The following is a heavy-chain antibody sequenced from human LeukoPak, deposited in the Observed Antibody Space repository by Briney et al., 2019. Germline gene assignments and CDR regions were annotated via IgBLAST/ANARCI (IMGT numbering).Heavy chain of an antibody. CDR2: INLHDADT. V-gene: IGHV5-51*01. Sequence: GESLKISCKGSGYRLTNYWIGWVRQMPGKGLEWMGLINLHDADTRYSPSFQGQVTISADKSIITAYLQWSSLKASDTAMYYCASYDSSGLYLDYWGQGTLVTVSS. D-gene: IGHD3-22*01. CDR1: GYRLTNYW. J-gene: IGHJ4*02. CDR3: ASYDSSGLYLDY.